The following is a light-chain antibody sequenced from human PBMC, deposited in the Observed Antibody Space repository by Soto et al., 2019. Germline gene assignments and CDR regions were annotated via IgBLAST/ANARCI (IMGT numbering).Light chain of an antibody. CDR2: DAS. V-gene: IGKV1-5*01. J-gene: IGKJ2*03. CDR1: QSIDKW. Sequence: DIQMTQSPSTLSASVGDRVTITCRASQSIDKWLAWYQRKPGKPPKLLIYDASALQGGVPSRFSGSGFGTEFTLTISGLQPDDSATYYGQQCKSYYSFGQGTKLE. CDR3: QQCKSYYS.